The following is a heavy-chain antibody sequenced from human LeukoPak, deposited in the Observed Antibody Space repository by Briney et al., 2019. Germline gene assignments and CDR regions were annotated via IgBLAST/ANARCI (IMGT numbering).Heavy chain of an antibody. CDR1: GFTFSSYW. J-gene: IGHJ4*02. CDR3: ASEDCSGGSCYLDY. V-gene: IGHV3-7*01. CDR2: IKQDGSEK. D-gene: IGHD2-15*01. Sequence: GGSLRLSCAASGFTFSSYWMSWVRQAPGKGLEWVANIKQDGSEKYYVDSVKGRFTISRDSAKNSLYLQMNSLRAEDTAVYYCASEDCSGGSCYLDYWGQGTLVTVSS.